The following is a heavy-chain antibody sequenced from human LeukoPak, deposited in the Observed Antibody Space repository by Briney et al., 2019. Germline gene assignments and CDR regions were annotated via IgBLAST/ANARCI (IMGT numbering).Heavy chain of an antibody. D-gene: IGHD5/OR15-5a*01. V-gene: IGHV4-4*07. CDR2: IYTSGST. CDR3: ARDSLAISTYNWFDP. Sequence: SETLSLTCTVSGGSISSYYWSWIRQPAGKGLEWIGRIYTSGSTNYNPSLKSRVTMSVDTSKNQFSLKLSSVTAADTAVYYCARDSLAISTYNWFDPWGQGTLVTVSS. J-gene: IGHJ5*02. CDR1: GGSISSYY.